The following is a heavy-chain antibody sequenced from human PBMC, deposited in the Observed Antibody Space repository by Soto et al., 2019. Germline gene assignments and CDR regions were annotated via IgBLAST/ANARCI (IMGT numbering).Heavy chain of an antibody. V-gene: IGHV1-18*01. CDR3: ARDVGALDY. J-gene: IGHJ4*02. Sequence: RASVKVSCKASGYTFTSYGISWVRQAPGQGLEWMGWISAYNGNTNYAQKFQGRVTITADESTSTAYMELSSLRSEDTAVYYCARDVGALDYWGQGTLVTVSS. D-gene: IGHD2-15*01. CDR1: GYTFTSYG. CDR2: ISAYNGNT.